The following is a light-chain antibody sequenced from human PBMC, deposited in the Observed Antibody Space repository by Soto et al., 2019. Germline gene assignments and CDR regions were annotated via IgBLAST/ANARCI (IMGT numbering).Light chain of an antibody. V-gene: IGLV1-40*01. CDR3: QSYDTSLSGAWV. Sequence: QSVLTQPPSVSGAPGQRITISCTGSPSNIGAGFDVHWYQQFPGTAPKLLIYGTTSRPSGVPDRFSGSQSGTSASLAITGLQAGDEADYYCQSYDTSLSGAWVFGGGTKLTV. J-gene: IGLJ3*02. CDR1: PSNIGAGFD. CDR2: GTT.